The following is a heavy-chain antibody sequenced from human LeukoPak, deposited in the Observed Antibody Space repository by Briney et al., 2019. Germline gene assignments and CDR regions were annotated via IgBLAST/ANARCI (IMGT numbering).Heavy chain of an antibody. Sequence: SETLSLTCTISGGPVSDYYWSWIRQSPGKGLEWIGYIYYTGSTTYNPSLKSRVTMSADTSKNQFSPKLSSVTAADTAVCYCARQTGSGLFILPGGQGTLVTVSS. CDR2: IYYTGST. J-gene: IGHJ4*02. CDR1: GGPVSDYY. V-gene: IGHV4-59*02. D-gene: IGHD3/OR15-3a*01. CDR3: ARQTGSGLFILP.